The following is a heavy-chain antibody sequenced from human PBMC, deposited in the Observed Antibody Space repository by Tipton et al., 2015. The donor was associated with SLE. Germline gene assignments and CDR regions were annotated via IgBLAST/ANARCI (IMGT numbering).Heavy chain of an antibody. V-gene: IGHV4-59*01. CDR1: GGSIRSYY. J-gene: IGHJ5*02. Sequence: GLVKPSETLSLTCTVSGGSIRSYYWNWIRQPPGKGLEWIGYIYYSGITNYNSSFNSRATISADTSKNQFSLRLRSVTASDTAFYYCARETPFMEWERNWFDPWGQGTLVIVST. D-gene: IGHD3-3*01. CDR3: ARETPFMEWERNWFDP. CDR2: IYYSGIT.